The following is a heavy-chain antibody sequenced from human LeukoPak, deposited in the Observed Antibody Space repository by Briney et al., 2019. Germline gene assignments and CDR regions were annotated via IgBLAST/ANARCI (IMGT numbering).Heavy chain of an antibody. Sequence: ASVKVSCKASGYTFTSYDINWVRQATGQGLEWMGWMNPNSGNTGYAQKFLGRVTITRNTSISTAYMELSSLRSEDTAVYYCARSSSLNRHQIGYWGQGTLVTVSS. CDR1: GYTFTSYD. J-gene: IGHJ4*02. D-gene: IGHD1-14*01. V-gene: IGHV1-8*03. CDR2: MNPNSGNT. CDR3: ARSSSLNRHQIGY.